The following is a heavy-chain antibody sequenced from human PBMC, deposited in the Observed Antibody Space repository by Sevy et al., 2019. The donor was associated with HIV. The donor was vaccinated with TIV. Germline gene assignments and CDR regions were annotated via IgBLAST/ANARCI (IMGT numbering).Heavy chain of an antibody. D-gene: IGHD2-15*01. CDR2: ISSDGVNK. CDR3: ARGGILVEGDDRTTPFDF. CDR1: GFTFNTYS. Sequence: GGSLRLSCSVSGFTFNTYSFHWVRQAPGMGLEWVSVISSDGVNKYYSDSVRGRFTISRDNSKSTLYLQMYNLRAGDTGVYDCARGGILVEGDDRTTPFDFWGQGTLVTVSS. J-gene: IGHJ4*02. V-gene: IGHV3-30-3*01.